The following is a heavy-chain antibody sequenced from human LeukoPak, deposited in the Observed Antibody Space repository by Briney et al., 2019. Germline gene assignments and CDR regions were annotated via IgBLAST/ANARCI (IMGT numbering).Heavy chain of an antibody. Sequence: GSMRLSCIASGFTFSDYAMSWVRQAPGKGLEWIGNIYYSGTTSYNPSLKSRVTISVDTSKNQFSLRLSSVTAADTAVYYCARRGDILTDYAFDYWGQGTLVTVSS. CDR1: GFTFSDYA. CDR3: ARRGDILTDYAFDY. J-gene: IGHJ4*02. CDR2: IYYSGTT. D-gene: IGHD3-9*01. V-gene: IGHV4-39*01.